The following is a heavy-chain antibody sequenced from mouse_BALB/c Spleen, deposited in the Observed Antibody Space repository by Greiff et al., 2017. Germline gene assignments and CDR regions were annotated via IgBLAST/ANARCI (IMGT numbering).Heavy chain of an antibody. CDR2: ISTYYGDA. CDR3: ARSLLWLRRGCDY. CDR1: GYTFTDYA. V-gene: IGHV1S137*01. Sequence: VQLQQSGAELVRPGVSVKISCKGSGYTFTDYAMHWVKQSHAKSLEWIGVISTYYGDASYNQKFKGKATMTVDKSSSTAYMELARLTSEDSAIYYCARSLLWLRRGCDYWGQGTTLTVSS. D-gene: IGHD2-2*01. J-gene: IGHJ2*01.